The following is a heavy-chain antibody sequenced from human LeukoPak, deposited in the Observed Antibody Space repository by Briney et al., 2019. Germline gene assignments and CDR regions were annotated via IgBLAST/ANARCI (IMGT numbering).Heavy chain of an antibody. V-gene: IGHV3-7*01. CDR3: VRDGSNGDGYKN. Sequence: GGSLRLSCAASGFTVGNNQMTWVRQASGKGLEWVANIKEDGSRVQYVESVKDRFTISRDNAKNTLYLQMNSLRVEDTAVYHCVRDGSNGDGYKNWGQGTLVTVSS. CDR1: GFTVGNNQ. J-gene: IGHJ4*02. D-gene: IGHD5-24*01. CDR2: IKEDGSRV.